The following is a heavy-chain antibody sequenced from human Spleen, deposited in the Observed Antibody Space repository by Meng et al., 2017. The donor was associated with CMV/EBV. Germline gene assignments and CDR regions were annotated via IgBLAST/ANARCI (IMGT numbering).Heavy chain of an antibody. CDR1: GYTFAGHY. CDR3: ARDQGYYYYGLDV. J-gene: IGHJ6*02. Sequence: ASVKVSCKTSGYTFAGHYMRWVRQAPGQGLEWMGWIHPDTGGTNYAQNFQGRVTVTRDTSIRTVYLELSSLRSDDTAMYYCARDQGYYYYGLDVWGQGTTVTVSS. CDR2: IHPDTGGT. V-gene: IGHV1-2*02.